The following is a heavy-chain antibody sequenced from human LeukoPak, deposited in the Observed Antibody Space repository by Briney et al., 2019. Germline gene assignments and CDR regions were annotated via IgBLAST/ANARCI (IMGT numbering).Heavy chain of an antibody. V-gene: IGHV3-23*01. J-gene: IGHJ4*02. CDR1: GFTFSSYA. Sequence: TGGSLRLSCAASGFTFSSYAMSWVRQAPGKGLEWVSAISGSGGSTYYADSVKGRFTISRDNSKNTLYLELNSLRVEDTAVYYCASDLRQGYCINGVCYGLDYWGQGTLVTVSS. CDR3: ASDLRQGYCINGVCYGLDY. CDR2: ISGSGGST. D-gene: IGHD2-8*01.